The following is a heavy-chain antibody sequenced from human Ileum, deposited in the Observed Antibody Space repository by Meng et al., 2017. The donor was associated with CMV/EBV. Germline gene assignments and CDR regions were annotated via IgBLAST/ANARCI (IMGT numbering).Heavy chain of an antibody. CDR1: GFTVSSNY. CDR2: IYSGGGT. J-gene: IGHJ6*02. V-gene: IGHV3-66*02. CDR3: ARDPRIYFYFGMDV. Sequence: GESLKISCAASGFTVSSNYMSWVRQAPGKGLEWVSVIYSGGGTDYADSVKGRFTISRDNSKTTLYLQMSSLRPEDTAVYYCARDPRIYFYFGMDVWGQGTTVTVSS.